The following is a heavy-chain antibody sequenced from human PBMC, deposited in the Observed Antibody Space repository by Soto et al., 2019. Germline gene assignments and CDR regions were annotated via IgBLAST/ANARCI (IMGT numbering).Heavy chain of an antibody. J-gene: IGHJ5*02. Sequence: SETLSLTCTVSGASISSGAYFWSWIRQHPERGLEWIGNIYYSGNTYYNPSLRSRVTISIDTSQNHFSLRLNSVTAADTAIYYCARAFCTTSTCFFPGWFDPWGQGALVTVSS. D-gene: IGHD2-8*01. CDR3: ARAFCTTSTCFFPGWFDP. CDR2: IYYSGNT. V-gene: IGHV4-31*03. CDR1: GASISSGAYF.